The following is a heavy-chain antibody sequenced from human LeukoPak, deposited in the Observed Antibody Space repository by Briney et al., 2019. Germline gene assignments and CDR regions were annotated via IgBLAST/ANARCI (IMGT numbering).Heavy chain of an antibody. Sequence: PGRSLRLSCAASGFTFSSYAMHWVRQAPGKGLEWVSTIGGSGITTFYADSVKGRFTISRDNSKNAVFLQVNSLRAEDMAIYYCARGASSWEYTTFDIWGQGTLVTVSS. CDR3: ARGASSWEYTTFDI. J-gene: IGHJ4*02. CDR1: GFTFSSYA. CDR2: IGGSGITT. D-gene: IGHD6-13*01. V-gene: IGHV3-23*01.